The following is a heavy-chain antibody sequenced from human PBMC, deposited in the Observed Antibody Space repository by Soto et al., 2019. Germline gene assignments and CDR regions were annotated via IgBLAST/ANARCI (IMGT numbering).Heavy chain of an antibody. D-gene: IGHD5-18*01. Sequence: GGSLRLSCAASGFTFSDYYMNWIRQAPGKGLEWISYSSVTSSYTKYADSVKGRFTISRDNARNSLYLQMYSLRAEDTAVYYCAKSAPGNNYGGNAFDIWRQGTMVTVSS. J-gene: IGHJ3*02. V-gene: IGHV3-11*06. CDR2: SSVTSSYT. CDR3: AKSAPGNNYGGNAFDI. CDR1: GFTFSDYY.